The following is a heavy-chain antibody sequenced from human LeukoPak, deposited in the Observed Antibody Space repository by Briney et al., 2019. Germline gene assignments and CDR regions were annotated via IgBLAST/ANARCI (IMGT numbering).Heavy chain of an antibody. J-gene: IGHJ4*02. D-gene: IGHD2-2*01. V-gene: IGHV4-34*01. Sequence: SETLSLTCAVYGGSFSGYYWSWIRQPPGKGLEWIGEINHSGSTNYNPSLKSRVTISVDTSKNQFSLKLSSVTAADTAVYYCARSMSRHIVVVPAARIRESYWGQGTLVTVSS. CDR1: GGSFSGYY. CDR2: INHSGST. CDR3: ARSMSRHIVVVPAARIRESY.